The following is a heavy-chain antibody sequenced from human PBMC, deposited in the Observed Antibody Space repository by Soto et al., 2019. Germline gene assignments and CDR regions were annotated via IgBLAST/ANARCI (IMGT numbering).Heavy chain of an antibody. CDR1: GFTFSSYS. V-gene: IGHV3-21*01. Sequence: GGSLRLSCAASGFTFSSYSMNWVRQAPGKGLEWVSSISSSSSYIYYADSVKVRFTISRDNAKNSLYLQMNSLRAEDTAVCYCAREAGTTFYYYGMDVWGQGTTVTVSS. CDR3: AREAGTTFYYYGMDV. D-gene: IGHD1-7*01. CDR2: ISSSSSYI. J-gene: IGHJ6*02.